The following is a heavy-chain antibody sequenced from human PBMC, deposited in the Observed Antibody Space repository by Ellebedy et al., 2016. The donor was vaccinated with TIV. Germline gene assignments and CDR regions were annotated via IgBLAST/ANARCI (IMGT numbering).Heavy chain of an antibody. CDR1: GLTFRSYA. J-gene: IGHJ2*01. CDR2: ISGRGGNT. CDR3: AKAYGDSANWYFDL. D-gene: IGHD4-17*01. V-gene: IGHV3-23*01. Sequence: GGSLRLSXAASGLTFRSYAMAWVRQAPGKGLECVSVISGRGGNTYYADSVKGRFTISRDNSKNTVYLQMNNLRAEDMAVHYCAKAYGDSANWYFDLWGRGTLITVSS.